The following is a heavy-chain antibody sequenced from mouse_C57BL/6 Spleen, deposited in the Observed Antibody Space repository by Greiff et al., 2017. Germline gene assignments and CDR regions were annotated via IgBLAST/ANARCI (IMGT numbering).Heavy chain of an antibody. D-gene: IGHD2-4*01. J-gene: IGHJ2*01. V-gene: IGHV1-54*01. Sequence: VQLQQSGAELVRPGTSVKVSCKASGYAFTNYLIEWVKQRPGQGLEWIGVINPGSGGTNYNEKFKGKATLTADKSSSTAYMQLSSLTSEDSAVYFCARCGYDYDALTDWGQGTTLTVSS. CDR2: INPGSGGT. CDR3: ARCGYDYDALTD. CDR1: GYAFTNYL.